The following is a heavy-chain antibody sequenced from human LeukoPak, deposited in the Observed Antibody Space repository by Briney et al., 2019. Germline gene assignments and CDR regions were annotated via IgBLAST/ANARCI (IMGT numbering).Heavy chain of an antibody. Sequence: GGSLRLSCAASGFTFSSYGMHWVRQAPGKGLEWVAFIRYDGSNKYYANSVKGRFTISRDNSKNTLYLQMNSLRAEDTAVYYCARDKDYYDSSGDFDYWGQGTLVTVSS. CDR2: IRYDGSNK. J-gene: IGHJ4*02. CDR1: GFTFSSYG. D-gene: IGHD3-22*01. V-gene: IGHV3-30*02. CDR3: ARDKDYYDSSGDFDY.